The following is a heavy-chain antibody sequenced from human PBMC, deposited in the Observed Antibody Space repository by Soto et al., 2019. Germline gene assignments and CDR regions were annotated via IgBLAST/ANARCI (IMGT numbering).Heavy chain of an antibody. CDR3: ASPSDGLASGYFDY. CDR2: IIPIFGTA. D-gene: IGHD3-10*01. CDR1: GGTFSSYA. V-gene: IGHV1-69*01. J-gene: IGHJ4*02. Sequence: QVQLVQSGAEVKKPGSSVKVSCKASGGTFSSYAISWVRQAPGQGLEWMGGIIPIFGTANYAQKFQGRVTITDDESTRTDYMVMSRPRYETTAVYYCASPSDGLASGYFDYWGQGTLVTVSS.